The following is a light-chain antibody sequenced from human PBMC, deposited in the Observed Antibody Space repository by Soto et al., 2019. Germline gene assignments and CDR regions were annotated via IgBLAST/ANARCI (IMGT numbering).Light chain of an antibody. V-gene: IGLV2-23*02. CDR1: SSDVGSYNF. CDR3: CSYASSSSYV. CDR2: GVS. Sequence: QSALTQPASVSGSPGQSITISCTGTSSDVGSYNFVSWYQQHPGKAPKLIISGVSNRPSGVSNRFSGSKSGNTASLTISGLQAEDEADYYCCSYASSSSYVFGTGTKLTVL. J-gene: IGLJ1*01.